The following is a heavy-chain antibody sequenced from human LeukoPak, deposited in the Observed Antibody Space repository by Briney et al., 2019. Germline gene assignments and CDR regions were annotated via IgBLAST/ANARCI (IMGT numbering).Heavy chain of an antibody. CDR3: ARERGDYDFWSGYLGS. J-gene: IGHJ5*02. Sequence: GGSLRLSCAASGFTFSNYTMNWVRQAPGKGLEWVSYISSRSSTIYYTDSVKGQFTISRENAKNSLYLQMNSLRAEDTAVYYCARERGDYDFWSGYLGSWGQGTLVTVSS. CDR2: ISSRSSTI. V-gene: IGHV3-48*01. CDR1: GFTFSNYT. D-gene: IGHD3-3*01.